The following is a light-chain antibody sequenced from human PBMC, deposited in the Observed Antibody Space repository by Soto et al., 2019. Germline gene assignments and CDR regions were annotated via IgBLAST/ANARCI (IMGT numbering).Light chain of an antibody. CDR1: SSDIGAYNF. V-gene: IGLV2-14*03. J-gene: IGLJ2*01. CDR3: TSWTTSTTMI. CDR2: DVN. Sequence: SVLTQPGSVSGSPGQSITISCTGTSSDIGAYNFVSWYQQHPGKAPKLMLYDVNIRPSGVSNRFSGSKSGNTASLTISGLQAEDEADYYCTSWTTSTTMIFGGGTKVTVL.